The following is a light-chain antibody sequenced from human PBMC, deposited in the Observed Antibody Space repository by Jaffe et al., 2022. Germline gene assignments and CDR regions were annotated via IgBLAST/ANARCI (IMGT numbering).Light chain of an antibody. CDR3: SSYTRSSTEV. J-gene: IGLJ1*01. CDR1: SSDVGGYDY. Sequence: QSALTQPASVSGSPGQSITISCTGTSSDVGGYDYVSWYQQHPGKAPKVMIYEVSNRPSGVSNRFSGSKSGNTAFLTISGLQAEDEADYYCSSYTRSSTEVFGTGTKVTIL. CDR2: EVS. V-gene: IGLV2-14*01.